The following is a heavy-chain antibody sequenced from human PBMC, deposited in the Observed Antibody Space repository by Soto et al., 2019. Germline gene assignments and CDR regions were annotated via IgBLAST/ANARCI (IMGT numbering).Heavy chain of an antibody. Sequence: ASVKVSCKASGGTFSSYAISWVRQAPGQGLEWMGGIIPIFGTANYAQKFQGRVTITADESTSTAYMELSSLRSEDTAVYYCAREGQQLEYYYYGMDVWGQGTTVTV. D-gene: IGHD6-13*01. CDR1: GGTFSSYA. CDR2: IIPIFGTA. J-gene: IGHJ6*02. CDR3: AREGQQLEYYYYGMDV. V-gene: IGHV1-69*13.